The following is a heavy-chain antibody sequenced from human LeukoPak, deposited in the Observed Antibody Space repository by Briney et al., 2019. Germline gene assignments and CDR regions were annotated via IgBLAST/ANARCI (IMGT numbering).Heavy chain of an antibody. CDR1: GGTFSSYA. D-gene: IGHD6-13*01. CDR3: ARVRTGYSSSWYYFDD. V-gene: IGHV1-69*05. J-gene: IGHJ4*02. CDR2: IIPIFGTA. Sequence: GASVKVSCKASGGTFSSYAISWVRQAPGQGLEWMGGIIPIFGTANCAQKFQGRVTITTDESTSTAYMELSSLRSEDTAVYYCARVRTGYSSSWYYFDDWGQGTLVTVSS.